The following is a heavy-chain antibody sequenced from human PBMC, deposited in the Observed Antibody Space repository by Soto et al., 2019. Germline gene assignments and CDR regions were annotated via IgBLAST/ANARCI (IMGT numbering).Heavy chain of an antibody. CDR3: ATSPTASRLWFGDYNWFDP. J-gene: IGHJ5*02. CDR1: GGSISSYY. Sequence: SETLSLTCTVSGGSISSYYWSWIRQPPGKGLEWIGYIYYSGSTNYNPSLKSRVTISVDTSKNQFSLKLSSVTAADTAVYYCATSPTASRLWFGDYNWFDPWGQGTLVTVSP. D-gene: IGHD3-10*01. V-gene: IGHV4-59*08. CDR2: IYYSGST.